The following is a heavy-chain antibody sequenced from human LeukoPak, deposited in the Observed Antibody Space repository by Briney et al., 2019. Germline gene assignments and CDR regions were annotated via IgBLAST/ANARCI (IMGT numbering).Heavy chain of an antibody. Sequence: GASVKVSCKASGGTFSSYAISWVRQAPGQGLEWMGGIIPIFGTANYAQKFQGRVTITADESTSTAYMELSSLRSEDTAVYYCARDQSGCSSTSCYTLGYFQHWGQGTLVTVSS. CDR3: ARDQSGCSSTSCYTLGYFQH. D-gene: IGHD2-2*02. J-gene: IGHJ1*01. CDR1: GGTFSSYA. CDR2: IIPIFGTA. V-gene: IGHV1-69*13.